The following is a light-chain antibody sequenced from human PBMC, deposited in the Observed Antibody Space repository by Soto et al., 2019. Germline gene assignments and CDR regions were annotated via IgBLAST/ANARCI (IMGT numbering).Light chain of an antibody. CDR1: QSISPY. V-gene: IGKV1-5*03. CDR3: QQSNSYPWT. J-gene: IGKJ1*01. Sequence: DIQMTQSPSTLSASAGDRVTITCRASQSISPYLAWYQQKPGKAPKLLIYMASSLQSGVPSRFSGSGSGIEFTLTISSLQPDDFATYYCQQSNSYPWTFGQGTQVDIK. CDR2: MAS.